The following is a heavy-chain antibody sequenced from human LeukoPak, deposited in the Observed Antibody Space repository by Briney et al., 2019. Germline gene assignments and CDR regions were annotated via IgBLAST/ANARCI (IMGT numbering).Heavy chain of an antibody. V-gene: IGHV3-30-3*01. CDR2: ISYDGSNK. D-gene: IGHD3-22*01. J-gene: IGHJ4*02. CDR1: GFTFSSYA. CDR3: ARGFSQSDSIVAVDRFDY. Sequence: GRSLRLSCAASGFTFSSYAMHWVRQAPGKGLEWVAVISYDGSNKYYADSVKGRFTISRDNSKNTLYLQMNSLRAEDTAVYYCARGFSQSDSIVAVDRFDYWGQGTLVTVSS.